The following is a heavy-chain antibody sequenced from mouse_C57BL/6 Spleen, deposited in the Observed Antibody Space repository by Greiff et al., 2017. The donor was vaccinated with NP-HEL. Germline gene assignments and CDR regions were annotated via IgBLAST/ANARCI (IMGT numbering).Heavy chain of an antibody. CDR1: GYTFTSYW. V-gene: IGHV1-55*01. J-gene: IGHJ2*01. Sequence: QVQLQQPGAELVKPGASVKMSCKASGYTFTSYWITWVKQRPGQGLEWIGDIYPGSGSTNYNEKFKSKATLTVDTSSSTAYMQLSSLTSEDSAVYYCARWGYYDYALWYFDYWGQGTTLTVSS. CDR2: IYPGSGST. CDR3: ARWGYYDYALWYFDY. D-gene: IGHD2-4*01.